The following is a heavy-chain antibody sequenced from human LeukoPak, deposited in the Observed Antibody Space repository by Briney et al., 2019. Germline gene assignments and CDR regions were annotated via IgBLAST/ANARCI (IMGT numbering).Heavy chain of an antibody. J-gene: IGHJ4*02. CDR2: ISGSGDKT. V-gene: IGHV3-23*01. CDR1: GFTFSSYG. D-gene: IGHD4-23*01. CDR3: AKDHRTVRWFDYYFDY. Sequence: GGSLRLSCAASGFTFSSYGMSWVRQTPGKGLEWVSAISGSGDKTYYVDSVKGRFTISRDNSKNTLYLQTNSLRAEDTAVYYCAKDHRTVRWFDYYFDYWGQGTLVTVSS.